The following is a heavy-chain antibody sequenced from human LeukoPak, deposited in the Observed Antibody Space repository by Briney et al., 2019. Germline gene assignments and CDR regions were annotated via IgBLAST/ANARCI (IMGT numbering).Heavy chain of an antibody. CDR3: AKDRDTAMEIEY. J-gene: IGHJ4*02. Sequence: PGRSLRLSCAASGFTFINYGMHWVRRAPGKGLEWVAVVWYDGSNKYYADSVKGRFTISRDNPKNTLYLQMNSLRAEDTAVYYCAKDRDTAMEIEYWGQGTLVTVSS. V-gene: IGHV3-33*06. CDR2: VWYDGSNK. CDR1: GFTFINYG. D-gene: IGHD5-18*01.